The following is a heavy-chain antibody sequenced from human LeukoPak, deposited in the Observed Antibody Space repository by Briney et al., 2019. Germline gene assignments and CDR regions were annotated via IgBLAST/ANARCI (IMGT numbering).Heavy chain of an antibody. D-gene: IGHD2-2*01. V-gene: IGHV1-8*03. CDR2: MNPNSGNT. J-gene: IGHJ3*01. CDR3: ARVGTDLYCSSTSCYIR. Sequence: ASVKVSCKASGYTFTSYDINWVRQATGQGLEWMGWMNPNSGNTGYAQKFQGRVTITRNTSISTAYMELSSLRSEDTAVYYCARVGTDLYCSSTSCYIRWGQGTMVTVPS. CDR1: GYTFTSYD.